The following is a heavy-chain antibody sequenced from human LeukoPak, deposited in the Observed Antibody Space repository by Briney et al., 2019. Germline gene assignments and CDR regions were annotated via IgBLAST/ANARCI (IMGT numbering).Heavy chain of an antibody. J-gene: IGHJ4*02. CDR1: GFTFSSYW. V-gene: IGHV3-74*01. CDR3: VRMLNSDF. CDR2: INSDGSST. D-gene: IGHD2/OR15-2a*01. Sequence: GGSLRLSCAASGFTFSSYWMHWVRQAPGKGLVWVSRINSDGSSTSYAGSVRGRFTISRDNAKNTVYLQMNSLSTEDTGVYYCVRMLNSDFWGQGTLVTVSS.